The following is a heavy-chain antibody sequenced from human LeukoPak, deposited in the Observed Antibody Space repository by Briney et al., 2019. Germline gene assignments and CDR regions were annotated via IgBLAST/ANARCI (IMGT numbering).Heavy chain of an antibody. CDR3: VRDESGDRRSRGAFDI. CDR1: GFTFSSYA. Sequence: AGGSLRLSCAASGFTFSSYAMSWVRQAPGKGLEWVSGITWNSYYIDYVDSVKGRFTISRDNAKNSLYLQMNSLRAEDTALYYCVRDESGDRRSRGAFDIWGQGTMVTVSS. D-gene: IGHD7-27*01. V-gene: IGHV3-9*01. J-gene: IGHJ3*02. CDR2: ITWNSYYI.